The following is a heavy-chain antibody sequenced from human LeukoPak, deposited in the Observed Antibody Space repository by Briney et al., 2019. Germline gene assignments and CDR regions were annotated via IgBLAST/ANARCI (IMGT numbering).Heavy chain of an antibody. Sequence: GGSLRLSCAASGFTVSSNYMSWVRQAPGKGLEWVSVIYSGGTTYYADSVKGRFTISRDNSKNTLYLQMNSLTAEDTAVYYCASSSDSSGWSFDYWGQGTLVTVSS. CDR3: ASSSDSSGWSFDY. V-gene: IGHV3-53*01. J-gene: IGHJ4*02. D-gene: IGHD6-19*01. CDR1: GFTVSSNY. CDR2: IYSGGTT.